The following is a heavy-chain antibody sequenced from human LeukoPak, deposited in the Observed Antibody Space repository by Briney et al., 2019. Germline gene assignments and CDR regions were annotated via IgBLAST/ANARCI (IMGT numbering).Heavy chain of an antibody. V-gene: IGHV7-4-1*02. CDR3: ARGGPFDY. CDR1: GYTFTSYT. CDR2: INTNTGNP. J-gene: IGHJ4*02. Sequence: ASVKVSCKASGYTFTSYTVNWVRQAPGQGLEWMGVINTNTGNPTYAQGFTGRFVCSLDTSVSTAYLQISSLKAEDTAVYYCARGGPFDYWGQGTLVTVSS. D-gene: IGHD2-15*01.